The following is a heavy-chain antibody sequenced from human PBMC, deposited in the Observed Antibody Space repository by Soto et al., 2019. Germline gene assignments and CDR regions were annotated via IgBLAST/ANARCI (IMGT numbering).Heavy chain of an antibody. J-gene: IGHJ6*02. V-gene: IGHV1-69*12. CDR3: ARDRPRENYGGNYYYEMDV. CDR1: GGTFTTSA. D-gene: IGHD4-17*01. CDR2: IIPIFSTA. Sequence: QVQLVQSGAEVKKPGSSVKVSCKASGGTFTTSAISWVRQAPGQGLEGMGGIIPIFSTADYAQKFQGRVTISADEATTTADMELSSLRTGDTAVYYWARDRPRENYGGNYYYEMDVWGQGTTVTVSS.